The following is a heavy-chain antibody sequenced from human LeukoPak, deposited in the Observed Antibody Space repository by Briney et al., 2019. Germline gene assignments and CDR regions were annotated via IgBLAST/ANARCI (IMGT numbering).Heavy chain of an antibody. CDR1: GGSINISNW. CDR3: ARARVVQGVIITSPTSRYYYMDV. Sequence: SETQSLTCGVSGGSINISNWWSWLRQPPGKGLEWIGESNHSGSTNYNPSLKRRVTISVDTSNNQFSLKVSTVTAANTAVYYCARARVVQGVIITSPTSRYYYMDVWGKGTTVTVSS. J-gene: IGHJ6*03. D-gene: IGHD3-10*01. V-gene: IGHV4-4*02. CDR2: SNHSGST.